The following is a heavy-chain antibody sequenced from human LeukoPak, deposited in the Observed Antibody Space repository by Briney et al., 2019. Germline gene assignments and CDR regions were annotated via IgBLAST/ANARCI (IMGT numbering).Heavy chain of an antibody. J-gene: IGHJ4*02. CDR3: ARERVAAYDY. D-gene: IGHD6-19*01. CDR2: ISSSGSTI. CDR1: GFTFSSYE. Sequence: PGGSLRLSCAASGFTFSSYEMNWDRQAPGKGLEWVSYISSSGSTIYYADSVKGRFTISRDNAKNSLYLQTNSLRAEDTAVYYCARERVAAYDYWGQGTLVTVSS. V-gene: IGHV3-48*03.